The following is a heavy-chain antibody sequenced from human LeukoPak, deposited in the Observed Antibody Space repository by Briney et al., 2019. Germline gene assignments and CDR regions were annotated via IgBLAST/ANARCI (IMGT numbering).Heavy chain of an antibody. Sequence: VASVKVSFKASGYTFTSYGISWVRQAPGQGLEWMGWISAYNGNTNYAQKLQGRVTMTTDTSTSTAYMELRSLRSDDTAVYYCARVAIAYNAFDIWGQGTMVTVSS. J-gene: IGHJ3*02. CDR1: GYTFTSYG. CDR3: ARVAIAYNAFDI. CDR2: ISAYNGNT. D-gene: IGHD2-2*02. V-gene: IGHV1-18*01.